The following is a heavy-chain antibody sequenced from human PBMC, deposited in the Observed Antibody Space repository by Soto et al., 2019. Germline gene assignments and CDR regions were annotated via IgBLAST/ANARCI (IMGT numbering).Heavy chain of an antibody. V-gene: IGHV1-69*02. D-gene: IGHD3-10*01. J-gene: IGHJ2*01. Sequence: QVQLVQSGAEVKKPGSSVKVSCKASGGTFSSYTISWVRQAPGQGLEWMGRIIPILGIANYAQKFQGRVTITADKSTSTAYMELSSLRSEDTAVYYCATQTTMYWYFDLWGRGTLVTVSS. CDR2: IIPILGIA. CDR3: ATQTTMYWYFDL. CDR1: GGTFSSYT.